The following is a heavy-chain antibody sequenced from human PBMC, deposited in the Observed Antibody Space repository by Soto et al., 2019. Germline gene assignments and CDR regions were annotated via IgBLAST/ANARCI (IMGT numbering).Heavy chain of an antibody. CDR3: ARDGRIAAAGTGPNWFDP. J-gene: IGHJ5*02. Sequence: PGGSLRLSCAASGFTFTNYWMQWVRQAPGKGLVWVSRINNDGSSTSHADSVKGRFTISRDNAKNTLYLQMNSLRAEDTAVYYCARDGRIAAAGTGPNWFDPWGQGTLVTVSS. D-gene: IGHD6-13*01. CDR1: GFTFTNYW. V-gene: IGHV3-74*01. CDR2: INNDGSST.